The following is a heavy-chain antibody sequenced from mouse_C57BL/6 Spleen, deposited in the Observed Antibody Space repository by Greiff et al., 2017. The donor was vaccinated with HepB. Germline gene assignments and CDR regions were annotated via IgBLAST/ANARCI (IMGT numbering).Heavy chain of an antibody. Sequence: VQLQQPGAELVKPGASVKMSCKASGYTFTSYWITWVKQRPGQGLEWIGDIYPGSGSTNYNEKFKSKATLTVDTSSSTAYMQLSSLTSEDSAVYYCARWGAQATWFAYWGQGTLVTVSA. J-gene: IGHJ3*01. D-gene: IGHD3-2*02. CDR2: IYPGSGST. CDR1: GYTFTSYW. CDR3: ARWGAQATWFAY. V-gene: IGHV1-55*01.